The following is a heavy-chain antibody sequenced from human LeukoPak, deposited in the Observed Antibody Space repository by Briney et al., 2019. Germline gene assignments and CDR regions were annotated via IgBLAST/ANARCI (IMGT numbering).Heavy chain of an antibody. D-gene: IGHD6-6*01. CDR1: GFTFSSYS. CDR3: ARGGAARPDY. Sequence: GGSLRLSCAASGFTFSSYSMNWVRQAPGKGLEWVSYISSSSSTVNYADSVKGRFTISRDNAKSTLYLQMNSLRAEDTAVYYCARGGAARPDYWGQGTLVTVSS. J-gene: IGHJ4*02. CDR2: ISSSSSTV. V-gene: IGHV3-48*01.